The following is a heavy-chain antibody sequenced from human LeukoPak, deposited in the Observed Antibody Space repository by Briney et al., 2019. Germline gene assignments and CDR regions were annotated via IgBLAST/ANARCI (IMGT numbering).Heavy chain of an antibody. J-gene: IGHJ4*02. Sequence: GGSLRLSCAASGFTVSSNYMNWVRQAPGKGLEWVSVIYSGGSTYYADSVKGRFTISRDNSKNTLYLQMNSLRAEDTAVYYCAKAPYYYDSDYWGQGTLVTVSS. CDR1: GFTVSSNY. D-gene: IGHD3-22*01. CDR2: IYSGGST. CDR3: AKAPYYYDSDY. V-gene: IGHV3-53*01.